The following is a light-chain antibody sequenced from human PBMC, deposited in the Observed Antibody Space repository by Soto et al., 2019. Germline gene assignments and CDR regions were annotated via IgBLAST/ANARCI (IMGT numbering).Light chain of an antibody. V-gene: IGKV1-33*01. CDR3: QQSHMLPRT. Sequence: DIQMTQSPSSLSASVGQRVTITCQASQDISNHLLWYQQKPGKAPKFLIYDASNLETGVPSRFSGSGSGTDFTFSISSLQPEDVATDFCQQSHMLPRTFGPGTKVGIK. CDR2: DAS. J-gene: IGKJ3*01. CDR1: QDISNH.